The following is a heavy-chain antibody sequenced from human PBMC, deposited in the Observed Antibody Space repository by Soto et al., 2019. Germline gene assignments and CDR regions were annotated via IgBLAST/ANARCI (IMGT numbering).Heavy chain of an antibody. CDR2: IYYSGST. D-gene: IGHD3-10*01. Sequence: QLQLQESGPGLVKPSETLSLTCTVSGGSISSSSYYWGWIRQPPGKGLEWIGSIYYSGSTYYNPSLKSRVTISVDTSKNQFSLKLSSVTAADTAVYYYARDFGELLSNSVFDYWGQGTLVTVSS. CDR3: ARDFGELLSNSVFDY. J-gene: IGHJ4*02. V-gene: IGHV4-39*02. CDR1: GGSISSSSYY.